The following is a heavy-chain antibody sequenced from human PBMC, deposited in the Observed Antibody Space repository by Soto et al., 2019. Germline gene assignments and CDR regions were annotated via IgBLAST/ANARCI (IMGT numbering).Heavy chain of an antibody. CDR2: IWYDGSNK. D-gene: IGHD7-27*01. V-gene: IGHV3-33*01. Sequence: QVQLVESGGGVVQPGRSLRLSCAASGFTFSSYGMHWVRQAPGKGLEWVAVIWYDGSNKYYADSVKGRFTISRDNSKNTLYLQMYSLRAEDTAVYYCAVSGDYYYGMDVWGQGTTVTVSS. CDR3: AVSGDYYYGMDV. J-gene: IGHJ6*02. CDR1: GFTFSSYG.